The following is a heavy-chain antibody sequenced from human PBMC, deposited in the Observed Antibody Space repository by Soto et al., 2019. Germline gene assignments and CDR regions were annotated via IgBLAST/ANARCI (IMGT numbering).Heavy chain of an antibody. J-gene: IGHJ5*02. V-gene: IGHV4-4*07. CDR2: VHTSGST. D-gene: IGHD6-19*01. Sequence: PSETLSLTCTVSGDSISSYFWSWIRQPAGKGLEWIGRVHTSGSTTYNPSLKSRVTMSVDTSKSQFSLKLTSVTAADTAVYYCAREKAVASTGWPDPWGQVTICPVSS. CDR3: AREKAVASTGWPDP. CDR1: GDSISSYF.